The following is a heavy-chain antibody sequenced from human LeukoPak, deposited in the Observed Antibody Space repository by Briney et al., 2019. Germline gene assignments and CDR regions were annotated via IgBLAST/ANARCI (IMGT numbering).Heavy chain of an antibody. Sequence: SETLSLTCAVYGGSFTGYYWSWIRQPPGKGLEWIGEINHSGSTNYNPSLKSRVTISVDTSKNQFSLKLSSVTAPDTAVYYCARAIVAGTSLFDYWGQGTLVTVSS. D-gene: IGHD6-19*01. J-gene: IGHJ4*02. CDR1: GGSFTGYY. V-gene: IGHV4-34*01. CDR3: ARAIVAGTSLFDY. CDR2: INHSGST.